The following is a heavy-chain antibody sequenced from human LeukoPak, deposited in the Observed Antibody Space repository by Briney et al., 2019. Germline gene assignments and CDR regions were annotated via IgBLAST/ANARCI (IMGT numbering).Heavy chain of an antibody. CDR2: ISPGGGST. D-gene: IGHD3-22*01. CDR3: AKDTYDNSI. J-gene: IGHJ4*02. V-gene: IGHV3-23*01. Sequence: GETLRLSCAASGFTFSSYSMAWVRQAPGKGLEWVSGISPGGGSTYYADSVKGRFTISRDNSKNTLYLQMNSLRAEDTAVYYCAKDTYDNSIWGQGTLVTVSS. CDR1: GFTFSSYS.